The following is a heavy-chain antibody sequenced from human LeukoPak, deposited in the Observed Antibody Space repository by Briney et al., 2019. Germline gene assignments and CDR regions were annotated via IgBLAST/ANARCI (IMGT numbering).Heavy chain of an antibody. Sequence: PSETLSLTCTVSGGSISSNNYYWGWIRQPPGKGMEWIGSISYSGSTYYNPSLKSRVTISVDTSKNQFSLKLTSVTAADTAVYYCARPGYYYDSSGYHYRDYWGQGTLVTVPS. CDR3: ARPGYYYDSSGYHYRDY. J-gene: IGHJ4*02. CDR1: GGSISSNNYY. V-gene: IGHV4-39*01. CDR2: ISYSGST. D-gene: IGHD3-22*01.